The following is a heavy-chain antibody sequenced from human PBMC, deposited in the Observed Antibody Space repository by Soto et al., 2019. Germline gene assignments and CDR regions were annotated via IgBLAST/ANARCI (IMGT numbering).Heavy chain of an antibody. CDR3: ARRMPIDSYPFDY. J-gene: IGHJ4*02. CDR2: IYSTGST. Sequence: QVQLQESGPGLVKSSQTLSLTCTVSGGSISSGDYFWSWIRQPPGKGLVWIGYIYSTGSTYYNPSRKMRVTISVGTSKNQFSLTPTSVTAADPSVYYCARRMPIDSYPFDYWGQGSLVTVSS. CDR1: GGSISSGDYF. D-gene: IGHD2-2*01. V-gene: IGHV4-30-4*01.